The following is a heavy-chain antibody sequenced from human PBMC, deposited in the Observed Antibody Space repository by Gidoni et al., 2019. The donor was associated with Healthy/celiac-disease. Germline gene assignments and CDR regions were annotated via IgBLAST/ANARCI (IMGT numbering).Heavy chain of an antibody. CDR2: IWYDGSNK. D-gene: IGHD1-1*01. J-gene: IGHJ6*02. CDR1: GFTFSSYG. Sequence: QVQLVESGGGVVQPGRSLRLSCAASGFTFSSYGMHWVRQAPGKGLEWVAVIWYDGSNKYYADSVKGRFTISRDNSKNTLYLQMNSLRAEDTAVYYCARGLDLPAYYYYGMDVWGQGTTVTVSS. V-gene: IGHV3-33*01. CDR3: ARGLDLPAYYYYGMDV.